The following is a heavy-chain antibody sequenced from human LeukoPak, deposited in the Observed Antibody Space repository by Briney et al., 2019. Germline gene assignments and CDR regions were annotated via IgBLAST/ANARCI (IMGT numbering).Heavy chain of an antibody. CDR1: GFTFSDYY. D-gene: IGHD3-10*01. CDR3: ARGDGSGSDYNGWALGYFDY. J-gene: IGHJ4*02. Sequence: GGSLRLSCAASGFTFSDYYMSWIRQAPGKGLEWVSYISSSGSTIYYADSVKGRFTISRDNAKNSLYLQMNSLRAEDTAVYYCARGDGSGSDYNGWALGYFDYWGQGTLVTVSS. CDR2: ISSSGSTI. V-gene: IGHV3-11*01.